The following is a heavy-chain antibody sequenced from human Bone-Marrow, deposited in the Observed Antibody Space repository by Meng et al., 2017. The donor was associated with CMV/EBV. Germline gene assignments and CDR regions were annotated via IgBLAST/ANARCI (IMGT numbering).Heavy chain of an antibody. D-gene: IGHD6-6*01. J-gene: IGHJ4*02. Sequence: GESLKISCEASGLTFRTYSMKWVRQAPGKGLEWVSVIYSGGSSTYYADSVKGRFTISRDNSKNTLYLQMNSLRAEDTAVYYCAKEGLRQLALDYWGQGTLVTVSS. CDR1: GLTFRTYS. CDR2: IYSGGSST. V-gene: IGHV3-23*03. CDR3: AKEGLRQLALDY.